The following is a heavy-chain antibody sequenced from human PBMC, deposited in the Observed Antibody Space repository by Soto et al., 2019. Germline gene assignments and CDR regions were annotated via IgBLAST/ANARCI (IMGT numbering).Heavy chain of an antibody. J-gene: IGHJ2*01. CDR1: GFTFSDRF. CDR3: ASPKVAVDALRDRHLDF. CDR2: AKSRARGFAT. D-gene: IGHD2-15*01. V-gene: IGHV3-72*01. Sequence: EVQLVESGGGLVQPGGSLRLSCAASGFTFSDRFMDWVRQAPGKGLEWIGRAKSRARGFATQYADSVKGRFTVSRDESTSSFYLQMNTLNAGDTAFYYCASPKVAVDALRDRHLDFWGRRTLVTISS.